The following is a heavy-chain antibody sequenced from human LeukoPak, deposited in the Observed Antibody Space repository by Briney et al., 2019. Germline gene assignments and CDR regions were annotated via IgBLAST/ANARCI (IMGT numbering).Heavy chain of an antibody. CDR3: ARDTNVDTAMVFNY. CDR1: GFTFSSYS. Sequence: PGGSLRLSCAASGFTFSSYSMTWVRQAPGKGLEWVSSISSSSSYIYYADSVKGRFTISRDNAKNSLYLQMNSLRAEDTAVYYCARDTNVDTAMVFNYWGQGTLVTVSS. V-gene: IGHV3-21*01. CDR2: ISSSSSYI. D-gene: IGHD5-18*01. J-gene: IGHJ4*02.